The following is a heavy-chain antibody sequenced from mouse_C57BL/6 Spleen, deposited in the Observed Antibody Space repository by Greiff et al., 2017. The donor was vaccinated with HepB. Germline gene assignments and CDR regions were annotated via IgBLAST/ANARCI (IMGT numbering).Heavy chain of an antibody. V-gene: IGHV5-12*01. D-gene: IGHD4-1*02. CDR2: ISNGGGST. CDR3: ARHPNWGLYAMDY. J-gene: IGHJ4*01. CDR1: GFTFSDYY. Sequence: EVKVVESGGGLVQPGGSLKLSCAASGFTFSDYYMYWVRQTPEKRLEWVAYISNGGGSTYYPDTVKGRFTISRDNAKNTLYLQMSRLKSEDTAMYYCARHPNWGLYAMDYWGQGTSVTVSS.